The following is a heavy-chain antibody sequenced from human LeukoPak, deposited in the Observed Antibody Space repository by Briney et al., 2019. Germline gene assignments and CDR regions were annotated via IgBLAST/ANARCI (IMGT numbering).Heavy chain of an antibody. J-gene: IGHJ3*02. CDR1: GFSFSSYA. Sequence: GGSLRLSCAASGFSFSSYAMSWVRQAPGKGLEWVSGISRSGGATYYADSVKGRFTISRDNSKNTVYLQMNSLRADDTAVYYCAPSLGYAAFDIWGQGTMVTVSS. V-gene: IGHV3-23*01. CDR2: ISRSGGAT. CDR3: APSLGYAAFDI. D-gene: IGHD2-15*01.